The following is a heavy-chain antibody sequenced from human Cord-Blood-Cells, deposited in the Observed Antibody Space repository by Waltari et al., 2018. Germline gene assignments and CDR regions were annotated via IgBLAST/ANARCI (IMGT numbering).Heavy chain of an antibody. CDR1: GYTFTGSY. Sequence: QVQLVQSGAEVKKPGASVKVSCKASGYTFTGSYMHWVRQVPGQGLEWMGWINPNSGGTNYAQKFQGWVTMTRDTSISTAYMELSRVRADDTAVYYCARVNENDAFDIWGQGTMVTVSS. CDR3: ARVNENDAFDI. CDR2: INPNSGGT. D-gene: IGHD1-1*01. V-gene: IGHV1-2*04. J-gene: IGHJ3*02.